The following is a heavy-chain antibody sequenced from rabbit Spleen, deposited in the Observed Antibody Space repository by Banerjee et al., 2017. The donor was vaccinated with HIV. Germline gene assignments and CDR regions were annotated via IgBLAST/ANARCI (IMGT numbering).Heavy chain of an antibody. Sequence: EQLEESGGGLVKPEGSLTLTCIASGVSFSGDSYMCWVRQAPGKGLEWIACIDIGSSGFPYFASWAKGRFTISKTSSTTVTLQMTSLTAADTATYFCARDTSTSFSTYGMDLLGPGTLVTVS. V-gene: IGHV1S45*01. CDR2: IDIGSSGFP. D-gene: IGHD1-1*01. J-gene: IGHJ6*01. CDR3: ARDTSTSFSTYGMDL. CDR1: GVSFSGDSY.